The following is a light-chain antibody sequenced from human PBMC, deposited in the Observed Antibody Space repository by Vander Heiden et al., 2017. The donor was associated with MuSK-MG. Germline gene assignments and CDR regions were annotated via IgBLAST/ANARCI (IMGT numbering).Light chain of an antibody. CDR1: SSNIGAGYD. Sequence: QSVLTQPPSVSGAPGQRVTISCTGSSSNIGAGYDVHWYQHRPGTAPKLLIYVNTNRPSGVPDRFSASKSATSASLAITGLQAEDEADYYCQSYDSTLTGSYVFGTGTKVTVL. J-gene: IGLJ1*01. CDR3: QSYDSTLTGSYV. V-gene: IGLV1-40*01. CDR2: VNT.